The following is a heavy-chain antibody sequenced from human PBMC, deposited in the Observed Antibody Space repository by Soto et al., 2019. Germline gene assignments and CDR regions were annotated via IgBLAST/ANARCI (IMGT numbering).Heavy chain of an antibody. CDR2: ISPNNGNT. J-gene: IGHJ2*01. Sequence: QLQLVQSGAEVKKPGASVRVSCKASGYTFTNYALTWVRQAPGQGLEWMGWISPNNGNTNYTQKLQGRVTMTTDTATSKVYMELRSLRSVDTALYYCALTFGYDGGYYLFRPQEWDFDLWGRGTRVTVSS. CDR3: ALTFGYDGGYYLFRPQEWDFDL. V-gene: IGHV1-18*01. CDR1: GYTFTNYA. D-gene: IGHD3-3*01.